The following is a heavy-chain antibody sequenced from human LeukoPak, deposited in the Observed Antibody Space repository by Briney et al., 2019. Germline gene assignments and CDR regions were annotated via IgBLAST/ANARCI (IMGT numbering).Heavy chain of an antibody. J-gene: IGHJ4*02. CDR3: GKDSSASGWYGFFDS. CDR2: IRYDGNDE. D-gene: IGHD6-19*01. V-gene: IGHV3-30*02. CDR1: GFTFSAYS. Sequence: QPGGSLRLSCAASGFTFSAYSVNWVRQAPRKGLEWVAFIRYDGNDEYYADSVKGRFTISRDNSKNMLYLQMNTVRAEDTAVYYCGKDSSASGWYGFFDSWGQGTLVTVSS.